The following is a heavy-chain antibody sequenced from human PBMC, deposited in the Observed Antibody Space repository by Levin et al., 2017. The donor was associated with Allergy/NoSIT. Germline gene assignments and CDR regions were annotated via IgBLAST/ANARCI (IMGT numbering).Heavy chain of an antibody. CDR1: GFTFSGSA. V-gene: IGHV3-73*01. CDR3: VRHVDGSSWLD. D-gene: IGHD6-13*01. J-gene: IGHJ4*02. Sequence: KVSCAASGFTFSGSAMHWVRQASGKGLEWIGRIRSKTHSYATAYGASMQDRFTISRDDSKNTAYLQVNSLNTEDAAVYYCVRHVDGSSWLDWGQGTLVTVSS. CDR2: IRSKTHSYAT.